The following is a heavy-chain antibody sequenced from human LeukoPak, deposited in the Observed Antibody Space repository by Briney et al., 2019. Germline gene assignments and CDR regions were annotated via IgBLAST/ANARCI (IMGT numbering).Heavy chain of an antibody. CDR3: AKVSGGGLYYDGMDV. V-gene: IGHV3-23*01. D-gene: IGHD1-14*01. CDR1: GFTFSSYA. Sequence: GGSLRLSCAASGFTFSSYAMSWVRQAPGKGLEWVSVISGSGGTTYYADSVKGRFTISRDSSKNTLYLQMNSLRAEDTAVYYCAKVSGGGLYYDGMDVWGQGTTVTASS. J-gene: IGHJ6*02. CDR2: ISGSGGTT.